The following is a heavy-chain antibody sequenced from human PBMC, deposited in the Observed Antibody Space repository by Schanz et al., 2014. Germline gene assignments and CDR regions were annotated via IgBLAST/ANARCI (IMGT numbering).Heavy chain of an antibody. CDR2: IYIGGNT. CDR3: ARGGPAYYFDD. V-gene: IGHV3-66*01. J-gene: IGHJ4*02. CDR1: GFNFSDYA. Sequence: EVQLLESGGGLVQPGGSLRLSCAASGFNFSDYAMCWVRQAPGKGLEWVSFIYIGGNTYYADSVKGRFTISRDNSKNTVYIQMNSLRAEDTAVYYCARGGPAYYFDDWGQGTLVTVSS.